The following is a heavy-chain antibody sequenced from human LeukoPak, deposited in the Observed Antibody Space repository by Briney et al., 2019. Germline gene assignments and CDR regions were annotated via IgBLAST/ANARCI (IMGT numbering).Heavy chain of an antibody. V-gene: IGHV7-4-1*02. CDR3: ARDDAVRTSWVAAYYYYGMDV. Sequence: ASVKVSCKASGYTFTSYAMNWVRQAPGQGLEWMGWINTNTGNPTYAQGFTGRFVFSLDTSVSTAYLQISSLKAEDTAVYYCARDDAVRTSWVAAYYYYGMDVWGQGTTVTVSS. J-gene: IGHJ6*02. CDR1: GYTFTSYA. CDR2: INTNTGNP. D-gene: IGHD2-15*01.